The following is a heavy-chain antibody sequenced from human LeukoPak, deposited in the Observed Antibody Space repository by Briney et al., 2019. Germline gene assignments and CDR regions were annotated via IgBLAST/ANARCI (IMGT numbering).Heavy chain of an antibody. CDR1: GFTFSSYA. Sequence: GGSLRFSCAASGFTFSSYAMSWVRQPPGKGLEWVSAISGSGGSTYYADSVKGRFTISRDNSKNTLYLQMNSLRAEDTAVYYCARDRVSRDGYRDPYDLFDYWRQGALVTVS. CDR3: ARDRVSRDGYRDPYDLFDY. D-gene: IGHD5-24*01. CDR2: ISGSGGST. J-gene: IGHJ4*02. V-gene: IGHV3-23*01.